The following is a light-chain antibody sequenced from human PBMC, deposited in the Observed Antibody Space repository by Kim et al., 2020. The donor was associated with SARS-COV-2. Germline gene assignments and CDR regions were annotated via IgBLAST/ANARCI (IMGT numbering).Light chain of an antibody. CDR2: DNN. V-gene: IGLV1-51*01. CDR3: GTWDSSLSAVV. Sequence: GQKVTISCSGSSSNIGNNYVSWYQQLPGTAPKLLIYDNNKRPSGIPDRFSGSKSGTSATLGITGLQTGDEADYYCGTWDSSLSAVVIGGGTQLTVL. J-gene: IGLJ2*01. CDR1: SSNIGNNY.